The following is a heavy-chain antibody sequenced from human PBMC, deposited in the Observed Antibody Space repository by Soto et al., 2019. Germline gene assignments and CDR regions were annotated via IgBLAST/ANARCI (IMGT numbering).Heavy chain of an antibody. V-gene: IGHV1-18*01. CDR3: ARDLRFLRLGELSFPFDY. J-gene: IGHJ4*02. CDR1: GYTFTSYG. Sequence: ASVKVSCKASGYTFTSYGISWVRQAPGQGLEWMGWISAYNGNTNYAQKLQGRVTMTTDTSTSTAYMELRSLRSDDTAVYYCARDLRFLRLGELSFPFDYWGQGTLVTVSS. CDR2: ISAYNGNT. D-gene: IGHD3-16*02.